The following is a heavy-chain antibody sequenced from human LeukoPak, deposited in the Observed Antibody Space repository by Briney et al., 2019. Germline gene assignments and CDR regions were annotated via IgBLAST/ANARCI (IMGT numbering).Heavy chain of an antibody. CDR1: GFTVSSNY. J-gene: IGHJ4*02. D-gene: IGHD1-1*01. CDR2: IYSGGST. CDR3: AKDRSTWVDDYFDY. Sequence: GGSLRLSCAASGFTVSSNYMSWVRQAPGKGLEWVSVIYSGGSTYYADSVKGRFTISRDSSKNTLYLQMNSLRAEDTAVYYCAKDRSTWVDDYFDYWGQGTLVTVSS. V-gene: IGHV3-53*01.